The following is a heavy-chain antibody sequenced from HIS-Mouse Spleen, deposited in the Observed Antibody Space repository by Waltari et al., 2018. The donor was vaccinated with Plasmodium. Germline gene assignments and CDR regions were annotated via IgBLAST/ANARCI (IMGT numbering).Heavy chain of an antibody. Sequence: EVQLVESGGGLVQPGGSLRLSCAASGFTFSSYSMNWVRQAPGKGLVWVSYMSSSSSTIYYADSVKGRFTISRDNAKNSLYLQMNSLRAEDTAVYYCARVNSGSYYWFDPWGQGTLVTVSS. J-gene: IGHJ5*02. V-gene: IGHV3-48*01. CDR1: GFTFSSYS. CDR2: MSSSSSTI. CDR3: ARVNSGSYYWFDP. D-gene: IGHD1-26*01.